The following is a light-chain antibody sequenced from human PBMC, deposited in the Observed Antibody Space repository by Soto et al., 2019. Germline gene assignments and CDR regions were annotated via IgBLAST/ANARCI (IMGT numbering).Light chain of an antibody. J-gene: IGKJ2*01. Sequence: DIQMTQSPSSLSSSIGDRVTITCRASQNIRNYLNWYQQKPGQAPNLLIYASSSLRGGVPSRFRGSGSGTEFTITIGSLQPEDLATYYCQQGHTLPYTFGQGTNMGI. CDR2: ASS. V-gene: IGKV1-39*01. CDR1: QNIRNY. CDR3: QQGHTLPYT.